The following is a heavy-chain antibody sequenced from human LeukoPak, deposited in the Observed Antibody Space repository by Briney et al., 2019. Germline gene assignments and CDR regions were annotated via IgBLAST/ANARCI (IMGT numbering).Heavy chain of an antibody. CDR2: INHSGRT. Sequence: SETLSLTCAVYGGSFSGYDWSWIRQPPGKGLEWIGEINHSGRTNYNPSLKSRVTISVDTSKNQFSLKLSSVTAADTAVYYCARGSPPTYYYDSSGQQPSYYFDYWGQGTLVTVSS. V-gene: IGHV4-34*01. D-gene: IGHD3-22*01. CDR1: GGSFSGYD. J-gene: IGHJ4*02. CDR3: ARGSPPTYYYDSSGQQPSYYFDY.